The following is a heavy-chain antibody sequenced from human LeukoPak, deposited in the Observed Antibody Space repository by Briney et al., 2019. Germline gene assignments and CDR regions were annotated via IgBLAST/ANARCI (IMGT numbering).Heavy chain of an antibody. CDR1: GASISNYY. Sequence: PSETLSLTCTVSGASISNYYWNWIRQPAGKGLEWIGRIYTSGSTNYNPSLKSRVTMSVDTSKNQFSLKLSSVTAADTAVYYCARATGFPNRRGGNWFDPWGQGTLVTVSS. D-gene: IGHD1-14*01. J-gene: IGHJ5*02. CDR3: ARATGFPNRRGGNWFDP. V-gene: IGHV4-4*07. CDR2: IYTSGST.